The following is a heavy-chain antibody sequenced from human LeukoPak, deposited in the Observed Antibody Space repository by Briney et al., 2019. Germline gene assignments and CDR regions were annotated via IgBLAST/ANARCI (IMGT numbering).Heavy chain of an antibody. D-gene: IGHD3-22*01. Sequence: GGSLILSCAASGFTFSSYEMNWVRQAPGKGLEWVSYISSSSSTIYYATSVRGRFTISRDNAKNSLYLQMNSLRDEDTAVYYCARGVEGSQYYDSSGKGNALDIWGQGTMVTVSS. V-gene: IGHV3-48*03. J-gene: IGHJ3*02. CDR1: GFTFSSYE. CDR2: ISSSSSTI. CDR3: ARGVEGSQYYDSSGKGNALDI.